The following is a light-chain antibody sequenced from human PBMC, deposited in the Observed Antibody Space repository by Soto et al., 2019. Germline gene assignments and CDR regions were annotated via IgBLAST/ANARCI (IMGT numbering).Light chain of an antibody. V-gene: IGKV3-15*01. CDR1: QSVSSS. J-gene: IGKJ5*01. Sequence: EIVMTQSPGTLSVSPGDRATLSCRASQSVSSSLAWYQQKPGQAPRLLILGASTRATGIPARFSGSGSGTDFTLTVSRLEPEDFAVYYCQQYHWAPDTFGQGTRLEI. CDR3: QQYHWAPDT. CDR2: GAS.